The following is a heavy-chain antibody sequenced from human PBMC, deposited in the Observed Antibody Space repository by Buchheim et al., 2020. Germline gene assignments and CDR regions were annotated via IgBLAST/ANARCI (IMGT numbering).Heavy chain of an antibody. J-gene: IGHJ6*03. CDR3: AVGDYYYMDV. CDR2: ISSSGST. Sequence: QLQLQESGPGLVKPAETLSLNCSVSGGAIISSNFYWGWIRQPPGKGLEWIGSISSSGSTYYNPSLKSRVTVSVDTSRNQFSLKMTSVTAADTADCYCAVGDYYYMDVWGKGAT. CDR1: GGAIISSNFY. V-gene: IGHV4-39*01. D-gene: IGHD3-16*01.